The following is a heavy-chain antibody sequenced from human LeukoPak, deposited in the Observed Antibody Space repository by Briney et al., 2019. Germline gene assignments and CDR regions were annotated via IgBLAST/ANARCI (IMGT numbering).Heavy chain of an antibody. Sequence: GGSLRLSCAASGLTFSSYAMHWVRQAPGKGLEWVAVISYDGSNKYYADSVKGRFTISRDNSKNTLYLQMNSLRAEDTAVYYCAKVMPLYQLQWGPYDYWGQGTLVTVSS. CDR2: ISYDGSNK. D-gene: IGHD2-2*01. CDR1: GLTFSSYA. V-gene: IGHV3-30-3*01. J-gene: IGHJ4*02. CDR3: AKVMPLYQLQWGPYDY.